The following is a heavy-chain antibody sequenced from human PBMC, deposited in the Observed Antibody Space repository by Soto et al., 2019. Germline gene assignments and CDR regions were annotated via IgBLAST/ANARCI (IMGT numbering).Heavy chain of an antibody. J-gene: IGHJ6*02. CDR1: GFTFRDYY. CDR2: IDSSTMYT. Sequence: PGGSLRLSCEASGFTFRDYYMTWFRQAPGKGLEWLSYIDSSTMYTNYADSVKGRFTISRDNAKNSLYLQMNSLRADDTAVYYCAREYYYTMDVWGQGTMVTVSS. V-gene: IGHV3-11*05. CDR3: AREYYYTMDV.